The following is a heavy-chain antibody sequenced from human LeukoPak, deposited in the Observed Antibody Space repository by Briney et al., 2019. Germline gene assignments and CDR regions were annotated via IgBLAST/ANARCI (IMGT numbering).Heavy chain of an antibody. CDR1: GESFSGYY. CDR3: ARNSSGYLDS. V-gene: IGHV4-34*01. J-gene: IGHJ4*02. D-gene: IGHD3-22*01. CDR2: INHSGST. Sequence: SETLSLTCAVYGESFSGYYWSWSWIRQPPGKGLEWIGEINHSGSTNYNPSLKSRVTISVDTSKNQFSPKLNSVTAADTAVYYCARNSSGYLDSWGQGTLVTVSS.